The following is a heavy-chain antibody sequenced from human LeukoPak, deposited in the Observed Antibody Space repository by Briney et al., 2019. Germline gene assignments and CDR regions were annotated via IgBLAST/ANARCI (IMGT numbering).Heavy chain of an antibody. CDR3: AKGDSPGPYYYDCSGYSGPRNYFDY. CDR2: ISWNSGSI. J-gene: IGHJ4*02. D-gene: IGHD3-22*01. CDR1: GSTFDDYA. Sequence: PGGSLRLSCAASGSTFDDYAMHCVRQAPGKGLEWVSGISWNSGSIGYAVSVKGRFTISRDNAKSSLYLQMNSLRSDDAASYSCAKGDSPGPYYYDCSGYSGPRNYFDYWGQGTLVTVSS. V-gene: IGHV3-9*01.